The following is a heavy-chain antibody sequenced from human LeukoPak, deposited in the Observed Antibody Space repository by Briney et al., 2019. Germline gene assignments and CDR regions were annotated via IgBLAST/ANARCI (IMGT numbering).Heavy chain of an antibody. CDR1: GGSFSGYY. J-gene: IGHJ4*02. Sequence: SETLSLTCAVYGGSFSGYYWSWIRQPPGKGLEWIGEINHSGSTNYNPSLKSRVTISVDTSKNQFSLKLSSVTAADTAVYYCARGKTITIFGVVINISGAEQYYFDYWGQGTLVTVSS. CDR2: INHSGST. V-gene: IGHV4-34*01. D-gene: IGHD3-3*01. CDR3: ARGKTITIFGVVINISGAEQYYFDY.